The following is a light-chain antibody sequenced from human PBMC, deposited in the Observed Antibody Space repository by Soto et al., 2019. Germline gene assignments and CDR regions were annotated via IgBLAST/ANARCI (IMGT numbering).Light chain of an antibody. CDR2: EGS. Sequence: QSALTQPASVSGSHGQSITISCTGTSSDLGSYNLVSWYQQHPGKTPKLIISEGSKRPSGVSNRFSGSKSGNTASLTISGLQAEDEADYYCCSYAGFSNLVFGGGTKVTVL. CDR1: SSDLGSYNL. V-gene: IGLV2-23*01. CDR3: CSYAGFSNLV. J-gene: IGLJ3*02.